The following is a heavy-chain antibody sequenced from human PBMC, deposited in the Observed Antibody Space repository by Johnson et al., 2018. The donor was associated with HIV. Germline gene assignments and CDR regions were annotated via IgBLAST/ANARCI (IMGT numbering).Heavy chain of an antibody. D-gene: IGHD2-15*01. J-gene: IGHJ3*02. CDR1: GFIFDDYG. CDR3: ARGAALPAAFDI. CDR2: ITWNGGST. V-gene: IGHV3-20*04. Sequence: VQLVESGGGLIQPGGSLRLSCAGSGFIFDDYGMRWVRQPPGKGLEWVSGITWNGGSTYYADSVKGRFTISRDNSKNTLYLQMNNLRAADTAVYYCARGAALPAAFDIWGQGTMVTVSS.